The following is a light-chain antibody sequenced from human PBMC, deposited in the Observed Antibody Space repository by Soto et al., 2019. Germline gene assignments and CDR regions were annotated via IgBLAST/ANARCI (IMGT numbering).Light chain of an antibody. CDR1: SSDIGGYNY. CDR2: EVS. V-gene: IGLV2-14*01. Sequence: QSALTQPASASGSPGQSVTISCTGTSSDIGGYNYVSWYQHHPGKAPKLIIYEVSKRPSEVSNRFSGSKSGNTASLTISGRQAEDEADYDCSSYTATNIPVFGGGTKPTV. CDR3: SSYTATNIPV. J-gene: IGLJ2*01.